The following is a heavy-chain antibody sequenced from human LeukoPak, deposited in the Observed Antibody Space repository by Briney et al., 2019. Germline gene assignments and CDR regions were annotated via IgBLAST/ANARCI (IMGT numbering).Heavy chain of an antibody. J-gene: IGHJ4*02. V-gene: IGHV3-23*01. CDR1: GFTFSSYG. CDR2: ISGSGGST. D-gene: IGHD6-19*01. CDR3: AKGARSGWSQSDY. Sequence: GGSLRLSCAASGFTFSSYGMSWVRQAPGKGLEWVSTISGSGGSTYYADSVKGRFTISRDNSKNTLYLQMNSLRAEDTAVYYCAKGARSGWSQSDYWGQGTLVTVSS.